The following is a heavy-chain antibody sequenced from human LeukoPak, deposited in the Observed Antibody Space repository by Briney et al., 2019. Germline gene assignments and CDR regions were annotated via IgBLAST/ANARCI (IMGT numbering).Heavy chain of an antibody. D-gene: IGHD6-19*01. V-gene: IGHV3-7*01. Sequence: GGSLRLSCAASGFTFSSYWMSWVRQAPGKGLEWVANIKQDGSEKYYVDSVKGRFTISRDNAKNSLYLQMNSLRAEDTAVYYCTTLKWLVGYYYYYYMDVWGKGTTVTVSS. CDR1: GFTFSSYW. CDR2: IKQDGSEK. J-gene: IGHJ6*03. CDR3: TTLKWLVGYYYYYYMDV.